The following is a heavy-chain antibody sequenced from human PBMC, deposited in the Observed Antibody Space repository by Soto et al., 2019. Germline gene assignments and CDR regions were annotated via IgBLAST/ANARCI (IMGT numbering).Heavy chain of an antibody. CDR3: ARSGRTYYDFWDRVRGVSRKNWFDP. CDR1: SGSISSSNW. CDR2: IYHSGST. D-gene: IGHD3-3*01. J-gene: IGHJ5*02. Sequence: SETLSLTCAVSSGSISSSNWWSWVRQPPGKGLEWIGEIYHSGSTNYNPSLKSRVTISVDKSKNQFSLKLSSVTAADTAVYYCARSGRTYYDFWDRVRGVSRKNWFDPWGQGTLVTVSS. V-gene: IGHV4-4*02.